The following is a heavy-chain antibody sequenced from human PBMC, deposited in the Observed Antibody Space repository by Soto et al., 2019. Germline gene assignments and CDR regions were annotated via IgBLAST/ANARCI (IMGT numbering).Heavy chain of an antibody. J-gene: IGHJ4*02. V-gene: IGHV3-74*03. CDR3: ATAEVDY. Sequence: GGSLRLSCAASGFTFGDYWMHWVRQPPGKGPEWVSRMTGDGRTTQYADSVKGRFTASRDNAKGTLYLQMNSLRAEDTAVYYCATAEVDYWGPGTLVTVSS. CDR1: GFTFGDYW. CDR2: MTGDGRTT.